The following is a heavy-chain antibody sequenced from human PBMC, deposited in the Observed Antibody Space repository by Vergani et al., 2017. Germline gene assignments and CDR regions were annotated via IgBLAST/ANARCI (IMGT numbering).Heavy chain of an antibody. D-gene: IGHD6-13*01. CDR3: ARDHSSSWTDFDY. CDR2: IWYDGSNK. CDR1: GFTFSSYG. V-gene: IGHV3-33*01. Sequence: QVQLVESGGGVVQPGRSLSLSCAASGFTFSSYGMHWVRQAPGKGLEWVAIIWYDGSNKYYADSVKGRFTISRDNSKNTLYLQMNSLRAEDTAVYYCARDHSSSWTDFDYWGQGTLVTVSS. J-gene: IGHJ4*02.